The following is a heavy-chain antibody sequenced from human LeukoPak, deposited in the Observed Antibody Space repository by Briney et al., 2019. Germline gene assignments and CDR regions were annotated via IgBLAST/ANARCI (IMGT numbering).Heavy chain of an antibody. CDR3: AISSGYVNY. CDR1: GFTFSSYA. V-gene: IGHV3-30-3*01. D-gene: IGHD5-12*01. J-gene: IGHJ4*02. Sequence: GGSLRLSCAASGFTFSSYAMHWVRQAPGKGLEWVAVISYDGSNKYYADSVKGRFTISRDNSKNTLYLQMNSLRAEDTAVYYCAISSGYVNYWGQGTLVTVSS. CDR2: ISYDGSNK.